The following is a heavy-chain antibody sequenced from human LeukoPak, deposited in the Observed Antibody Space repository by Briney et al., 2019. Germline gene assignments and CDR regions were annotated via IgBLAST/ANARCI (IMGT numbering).Heavy chain of an antibody. Sequence: GGSLRLSCAASGFTFSSYAMSWVRQAPGKGLEWVSAISGSGGSTYYADPVKGRFTISRDNSKNTLYLQMNSLRAEDTAVYYCAKSYGDYKAHFDYWGQGTLVTVSS. CDR2: ISGSGGST. CDR3: AKSYGDYKAHFDY. V-gene: IGHV3-23*01. CDR1: GFTFSSYA. J-gene: IGHJ4*02. D-gene: IGHD4-17*01.